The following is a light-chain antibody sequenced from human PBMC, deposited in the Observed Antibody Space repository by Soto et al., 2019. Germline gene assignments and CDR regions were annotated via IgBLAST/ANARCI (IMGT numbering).Light chain of an antibody. Sequence: EIVLIQSPATLSLSPGERATLSCRASQSVGSYLAWYQHKPGQAPRLLISDASNRATGIPARFSGSGSETDFTLTISSLEPEESAVYYCQQRSNWPSLTFGGGTKVDIK. J-gene: IGKJ4*01. CDR2: DAS. CDR1: QSVGSY. V-gene: IGKV3-11*01. CDR3: QQRSNWPSLT.